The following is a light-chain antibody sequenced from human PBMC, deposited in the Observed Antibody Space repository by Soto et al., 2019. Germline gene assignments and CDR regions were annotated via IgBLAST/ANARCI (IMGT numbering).Light chain of an antibody. Sequence: QSVLTQPASVSGSPGQSITISCTGTSSDVGGYNFVSWYQQHRGKAPKLMIYEVSSRPSGVSNLFSGSKSGNTASLTISGLQAEDEADYYCSSYTSSSTYVFGTGTKVTVL. CDR2: EVS. V-gene: IGLV2-14*01. CDR3: SSYTSSSTYV. CDR1: SSDVGGYNF. J-gene: IGLJ1*01.